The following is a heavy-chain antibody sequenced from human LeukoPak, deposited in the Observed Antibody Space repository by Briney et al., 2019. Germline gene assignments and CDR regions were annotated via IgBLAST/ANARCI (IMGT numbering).Heavy chain of an antibody. J-gene: IGHJ4*02. CDR1: GFTFSSYS. CDR2: ISSSSSYI. CDR3: ARDYDSSGYPYDY. D-gene: IGHD3-22*01. V-gene: IGHV3-21*01. Sequence: GGPLRLSCAASGFTFSSYSMNWVRQAPGKGLEWVSSISSSSSYIYYADSVKGRFTISRDNAKNSLYLQMNSLRAEDTAVYYCARDYDSSGYPYDYWGQGTLVTVSS.